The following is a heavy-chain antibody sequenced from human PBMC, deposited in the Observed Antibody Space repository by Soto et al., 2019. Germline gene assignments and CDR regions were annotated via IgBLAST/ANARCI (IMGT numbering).Heavy chain of an antibody. CDR1: GGTFSSYA. J-gene: IGHJ5*02. Sequence: QVQLVQSGAEVKKPGSSVKVSCKASGGTFSSYAVNWVRQAPGQGLEWMGEIIPLYGTTNYAQNFQGRVTITADESPSTAYMELSSLRSEDTAVYYCARGVWDCRGGGCYGGFDPWGQGTLVTVSS. CDR3: ARGVWDCRGGGCYGGFDP. D-gene: IGHD2-15*01. CDR2: IIPLYGTT. V-gene: IGHV1-69*01.